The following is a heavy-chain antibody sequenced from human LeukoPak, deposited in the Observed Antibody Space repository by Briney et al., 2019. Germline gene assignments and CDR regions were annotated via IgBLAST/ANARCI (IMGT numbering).Heavy chain of an antibody. CDR3: ARDGGLVVVPAAAFDY. D-gene: IGHD2-2*01. CDR1: GFTFSDYY. V-gene: IGHV3-11*01. CDR2: ISSSGSTI. Sequence: GGSLRLSCAASGFTFSDYYMSWIRQAPGKGLEWVSYISSSGSTIYYADSVKGRFTISRDNAKNSLYLQMNSLRAEDTAVYYCARDGGLVVVPAAAFDYWGQGTLVTVSS. J-gene: IGHJ4*02.